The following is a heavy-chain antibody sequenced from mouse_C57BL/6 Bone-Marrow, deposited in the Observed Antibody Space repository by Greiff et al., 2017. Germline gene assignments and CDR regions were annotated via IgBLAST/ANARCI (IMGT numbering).Heavy chain of an antibody. Sequence: VQLQQSGPELVKPGASVKISCKASGYSFTDYNMNWVKQSNGKSLEWIGVINPNYGTTSYNQKFKSKATLTVDQSSSTAYMQLNSLTSEDSAVYYCASGKDGYYNYYAMDYWGQGTSVTVSS. CDR3: ASGKDGYYNYYAMDY. J-gene: IGHJ4*01. V-gene: IGHV1-39*01. D-gene: IGHD2-3*01. CDR2: INPNYGTT. CDR1: GYSFTDYN.